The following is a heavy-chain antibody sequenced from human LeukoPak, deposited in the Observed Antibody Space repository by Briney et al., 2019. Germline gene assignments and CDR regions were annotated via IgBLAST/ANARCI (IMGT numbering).Heavy chain of an antibody. V-gene: IGHV3-23*01. CDR2: ISGGGGST. CDR1: GFTFGSYA. Sequence: GGSLRLSCAASGFTFGSYAMSWVRQAPGKGLEWVSAISGGGGSTYYADSVKGRFTISRDNSKNTLYLQMNSLRAEDTAVYYCAKTTQWELLHSDYWGQGTLVTVSS. J-gene: IGHJ4*02. D-gene: IGHD1-26*01. CDR3: AKTTQWELLHSDY.